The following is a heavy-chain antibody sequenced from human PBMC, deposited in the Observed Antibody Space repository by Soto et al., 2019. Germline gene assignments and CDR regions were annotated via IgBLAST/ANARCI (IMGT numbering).Heavy chain of an antibody. CDR2: IIPIFGTA. J-gene: IGHJ6*03. CDR1: GGTFSTYG. V-gene: IGHV1-69*01. CDR3: ARSGKEYGSESYEYYFYYMDV. Sequence: QVQLVQSGAEVKKPGSSVKVSCKASGGTFSTYGISWVRQAPGQGLEWMGGIIPIFGTANYAQKFQGRVTITGDESTSTAYMELSRLRSEDTAVYYRARSGKEYGSESYEYYFYYMDVWGKGTTVSVSS. D-gene: IGHD3-10*01.